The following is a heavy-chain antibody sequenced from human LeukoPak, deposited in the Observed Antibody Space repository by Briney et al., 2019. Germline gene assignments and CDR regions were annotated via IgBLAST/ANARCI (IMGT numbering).Heavy chain of an antibody. V-gene: IGHV3-74*01. CDR2: INSDGSDT. CDR1: GFTFTSHW. Sequence: PGGSLRLSCAVSGFTFTSHWMHWVRQAPGEGLVWVSHINSDGSDTTYADPVKGRFTISRDNAKNTLYLQMNSLRAEDTAVYYCARGGSCSRAGCRGAFDVWGQGSMVSVSS. J-gene: IGHJ3*01. D-gene: IGHD2-2*01. CDR3: ARGGSCSRAGCRGAFDV.